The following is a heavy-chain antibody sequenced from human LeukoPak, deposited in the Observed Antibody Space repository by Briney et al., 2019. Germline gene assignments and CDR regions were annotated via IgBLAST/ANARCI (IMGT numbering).Heavy chain of an antibody. D-gene: IGHD2-2*01. CDR1: GFTFDNYA. J-gene: IGHJ6*02. CDR2: ISGSDYTT. Sequence: GGSLRLSCAASGFTFDNYAMTWVRQAPGRGLEWISTISGSDYTTYYADSVKGRFTISRDNSKNTLSLQMNSLTAQDTAVYYCAKPGDTSSATYYYYGMDVWGQGTTVTVSS. V-gene: IGHV3-23*01. CDR3: AKPGDTSSATYYYYGMDV.